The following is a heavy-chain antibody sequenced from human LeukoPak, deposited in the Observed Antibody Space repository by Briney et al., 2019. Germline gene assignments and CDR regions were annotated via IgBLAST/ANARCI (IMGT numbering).Heavy chain of an antibody. CDR1: GDSINSLDL. CDR3: AKDKGSGWYSYYYYYYGMDV. V-gene: IGHV4-4*02. CDR2: MYLSGTT. Sequence: PSETLSLTCTVSGDSINSLDLWSWVRQPPGKGLEWIGEMYLSGTTHSNPSVKSRVTISIDKSKNQFFLNLSSVTAADTAVYYCAKDKGSGWYSYYYYYYGMDVWGQGTTVTVSS. D-gene: IGHD6-19*01. J-gene: IGHJ6*02.